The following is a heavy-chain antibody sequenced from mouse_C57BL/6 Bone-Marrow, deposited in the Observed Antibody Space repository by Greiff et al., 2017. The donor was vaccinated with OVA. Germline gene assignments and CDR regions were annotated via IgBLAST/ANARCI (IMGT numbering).Heavy chain of an antibody. CDR1: GYTFTDYE. J-gene: IGHJ4*01. CDR2: IDPETGGT. Sequence: VQLQQSGAELVRPGASVTLSCKASGYTFTDYEMHWVKQTPVHGLEWIGAIDPETGGTAYNQKFKGKAILTADKSSSTACMELLSLTSEDSAVYYCTRGYSNYYAMDYWGQGTSVTVSS. D-gene: IGHD2-5*01. CDR3: TRGYSNYYAMDY. V-gene: IGHV1-15*01.